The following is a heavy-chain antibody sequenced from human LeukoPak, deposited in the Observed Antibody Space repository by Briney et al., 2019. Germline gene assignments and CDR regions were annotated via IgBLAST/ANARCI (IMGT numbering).Heavy chain of an antibody. Sequence: GGSLRLSCAASGFTFSTYGMHWVRQAPGKGLELVAFIRNDGSDKYYADSVKGRFTISRDNSKNTLYLQMNSLRAEDTAVYYCAKDGIARSIFDYWGQGTLVTVSS. V-gene: IGHV3-30*02. CDR3: AKDGIARSIFDY. D-gene: IGHD1-1*01. CDR2: IRNDGSDK. J-gene: IGHJ4*02. CDR1: GFTFSTYG.